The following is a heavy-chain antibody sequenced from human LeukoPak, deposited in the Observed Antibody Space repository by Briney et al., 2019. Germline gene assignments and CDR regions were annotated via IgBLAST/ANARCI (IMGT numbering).Heavy chain of an antibody. J-gene: IGHJ4*02. CDR1: GYSFTSYW. CDR2: MNPNSGNT. CDR3: ARKSGSSMITFDY. V-gene: IGHV1-8*02. Sequence: GESLKISCKGSGYSFTSYWIGWVRQATGQGLEWMGWMNPNSGNTGYAQKFQGRVTMTRDTSISTAYMELSSLRSEDTAMYYCARKSGSSMITFDYWGQGTLVTVSS. D-gene: IGHD1-26*01.